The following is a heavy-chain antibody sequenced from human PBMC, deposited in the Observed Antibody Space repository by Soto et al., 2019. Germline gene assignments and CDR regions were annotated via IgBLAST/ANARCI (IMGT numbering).Heavy chain of an antibody. CDR3: AREGNLEYSSSSSGYYYYYYGMDV. V-gene: IGHV5-10-1*01. Sequence: PGESLKISCKGSGYSFTSYWISWVRQMPGKGLEWMGRIDPSDSYTNYSPSFQGHVTISADKSISTAYLQWSSLKASDTGMYYCAREGNLEYSSSSSGYYYYYYGMDVWGQGTTVTVSS. CDR2: IDPSDSYT. J-gene: IGHJ6*02. CDR1: GYSFTSYW. D-gene: IGHD6-6*01.